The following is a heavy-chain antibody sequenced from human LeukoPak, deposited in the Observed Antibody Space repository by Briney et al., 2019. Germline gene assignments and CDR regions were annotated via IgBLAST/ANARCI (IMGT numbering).Heavy chain of an antibody. J-gene: IGHJ3*02. Sequence: ASVKVSCKASGGTFSSYAISWVRQAPGQGLEWMGGIIPIFGTANYAQKFQGRVTITADESTSTAYMELSSLRSEDTAVYYCARDRKWEPQQPDALDIWGQGTMVTVSS. CDR2: IIPIFGTA. CDR3: ARDRKWEPQQPDALDI. CDR1: GGTFSSYA. V-gene: IGHV1-69*13. D-gene: IGHD1-26*01.